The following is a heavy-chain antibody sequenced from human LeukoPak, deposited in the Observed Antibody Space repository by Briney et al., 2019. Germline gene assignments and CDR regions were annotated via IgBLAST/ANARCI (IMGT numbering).Heavy chain of an antibody. CDR2: IYYSGST. CDR3: ARSRIAVAGNFWFDP. CDR1: GDSISSYY. J-gene: IGHJ5*02. D-gene: IGHD6-19*01. V-gene: IGHV4-59*01. Sequence: SETLSLTCTVSGDSISSYYWSWIRQSPGKGLEWIGYIYYSGSTNYNPSLKSRVTMSADTSKNQFSLKLSSVTAADTAVYYCARSRIAVAGNFWFDPWGQGTLVTVSS.